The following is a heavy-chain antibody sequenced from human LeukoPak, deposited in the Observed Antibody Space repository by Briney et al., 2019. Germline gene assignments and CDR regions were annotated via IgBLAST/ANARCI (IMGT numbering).Heavy chain of an antibody. CDR3: ARAGDGTAARDY. D-gene: IGHD2-15*01. Sequence: PGGSLRLSCAASGFTFRTYWMSWVRHAAGKGLEWVANINEDGSEKYYVDSVKGRFAISRDDAKNSVYLQLNSLRAEDPAVYYCARAGDGTAARDYWGQGTLVTVSS. V-gene: IGHV3-7*01. CDR1: GFTFRTYW. J-gene: IGHJ4*02. CDR2: INEDGSEK.